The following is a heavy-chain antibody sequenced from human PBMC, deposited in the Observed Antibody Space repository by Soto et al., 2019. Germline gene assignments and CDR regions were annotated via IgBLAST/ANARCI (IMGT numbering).Heavy chain of an antibody. CDR1: GFTFDDFS. V-gene: IGHV3-9*01. CDR3: TRASHSDFGDYGYFEF. D-gene: IGHD4-17*01. Sequence: EVQLVESGGGFVQPGRSLRLSCVASGFTFDDFSMHWVRHTPGEGLEWVSGISWNSGSIGYADSVKGRFSISRDNAKNSLYLQLNSLRTEDTALYYCTRASHSDFGDYGYFEFWGQGTLVTVSS. J-gene: IGHJ4*02. CDR2: ISWNSGSI.